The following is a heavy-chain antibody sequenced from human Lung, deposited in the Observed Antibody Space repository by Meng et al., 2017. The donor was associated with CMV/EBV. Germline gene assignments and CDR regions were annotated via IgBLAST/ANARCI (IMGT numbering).Heavy chain of an antibody. CDR2: IHHSGSA. J-gene: IGHJ4*02. CDR3: ASFDHIPRRNYFDY. CDR1: CGSMSSGNYS. Sequence: QVPLPESGPGLVEPSPTLSLTSPVACGSMSSGNYSWSWIRQPPGKGLEWIGYIHHSGSAYYNPSLKSRVSISVDTSKNQFSLNLNSMTAADTAVYYCASFDHIPRRNYFDYWGQGTLVTVSS. D-gene: IGHD2-21*01. V-gene: IGHV4-30-4*01.